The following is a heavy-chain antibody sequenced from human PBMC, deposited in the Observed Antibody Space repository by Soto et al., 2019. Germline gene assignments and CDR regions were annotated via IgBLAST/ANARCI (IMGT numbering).Heavy chain of an antibody. J-gene: IGHJ5*02. CDR1: GGSFSGYI. V-gene: IGHV4-59*01. CDR3: ARTPYDFWSGNPNWFDP. Sequence: SETLSLTCDVYGGSFSGYIWTWIRQPPGKGLEWIGYIYYSGSTNYNPSLKSRVTISVDRSKNQFSLKLSSVTAADTAVYYCARTPYDFWSGNPNWFDPWGQGTLVTVSS. CDR2: IYYSGST. D-gene: IGHD3-3*01.